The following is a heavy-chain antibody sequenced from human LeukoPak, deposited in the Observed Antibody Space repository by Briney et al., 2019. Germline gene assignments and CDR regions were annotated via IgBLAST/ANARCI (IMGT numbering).Heavy chain of an antibody. CDR1: GYTFTSYG. CDR2: IGAYNGNT. CDR3: ARGYQRRGAPQANVRYNWFDP. Sequence: ASVKVSCKASGYTFTSYGISWVRQAPGQGLEWMGWIGAYNGNTNYAQKLQGRVTMTTDTSTSTAYMELRSLRSDDTAVYYCARGYQRRGAPQANVRYNWFDPWGQGTLVTVSS. V-gene: IGHV1-18*01. J-gene: IGHJ5*02. D-gene: IGHD1-14*01.